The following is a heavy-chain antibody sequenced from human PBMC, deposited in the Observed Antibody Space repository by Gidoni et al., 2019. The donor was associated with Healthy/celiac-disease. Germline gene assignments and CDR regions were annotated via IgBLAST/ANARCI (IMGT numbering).Heavy chain of an antibody. D-gene: IGHD5-18*01. CDR2: IYYSGST. J-gene: IGHJ4*02. CDR1: GGSIISYY. CDR3: ARADLYSYAD. Sequence: QVQLQETGQGLVKPSETLSLTCTVYGGSIISYYLSWIRQHPGKVLEWIVYIYYSGSTNYHPSLKSRVSISVDTSKNQFSLKLSSVTAADTAVYYCARADLYSYADLGQGTLFTVSS. V-gene: IGHV4-59*01.